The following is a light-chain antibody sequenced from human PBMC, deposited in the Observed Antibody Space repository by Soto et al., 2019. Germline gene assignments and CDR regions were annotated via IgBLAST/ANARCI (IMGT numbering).Light chain of an antibody. CDR2: NNN. CDR3: AAWDDSLNGVL. CDR1: SSNIGSTT. J-gene: IGLJ3*02. V-gene: IGLV1-44*01. Sequence: QAVVTQPPSASGTPGQRVTIACSGSSSNIGSTTVKWYQQLPGTAPKLLIYNNNQRPSGVPDRCSGSKSGTSASLAISGLQSEDEADYYCAAWDDSLNGVLFGGGTKLTVL.